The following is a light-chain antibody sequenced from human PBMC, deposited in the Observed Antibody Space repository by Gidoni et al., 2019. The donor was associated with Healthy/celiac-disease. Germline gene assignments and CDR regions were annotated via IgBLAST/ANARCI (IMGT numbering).Light chain of an antibody. CDR1: SSDVGGYNY. CDR3: SSYAGSNKV. J-gene: IGLJ2*01. CDR2: EVS. Sequence: QSALTQPPSASGSPGQSVTISCTGTSSDVGGYNYVSWYQQHPGKAPKLMIYEVSKRPSGVPDRFSGSKSGNMASLTVSGLQAEDEADYYCSSYAGSNKVFGGGTKLTV. V-gene: IGLV2-8*01.